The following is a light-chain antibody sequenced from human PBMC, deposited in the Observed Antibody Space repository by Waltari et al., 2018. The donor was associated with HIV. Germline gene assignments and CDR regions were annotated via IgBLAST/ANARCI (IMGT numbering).Light chain of an antibody. J-gene: IGLJ2*01. CDR1: SPNIGSHA. V-gene: IGLV1-44*01. CDR3: VAWDDSLNGPL. Sequence: QSVLTQTPSASGTPGQRVTISFSGSSPNIGSHALNCYQQLPGPAPTLLIYSNNQRPSGVPDRCSGSKSGPSASLASSGLQSEDEADYYCVAWDDSLNGPLFGGGTKLTVL. CDR2: SNN.